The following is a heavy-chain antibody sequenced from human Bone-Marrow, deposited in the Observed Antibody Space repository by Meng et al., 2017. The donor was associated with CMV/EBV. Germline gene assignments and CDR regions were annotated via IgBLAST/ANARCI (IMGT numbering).Heavy chain of an antibody. J-gene: IGHJ3*02. CDR2: IYSGGST. CDR3: ARWGRDVVVPAVPVGAFDI. D-gene: IGHD2-2*01. CDR1: GFTVSSNY. V-gene: IGHV3-53*01. Sequence: GGSLRLSCAASGFTVSSNYMSWVRQAPGKGLEWVSVIYSGGSTYYADSVKGRFTISRDNSKNTLYLQMNSLRAEDTAVYYCARWGRDVVVPAVPVGAFDIWGQGKMVSVPS.